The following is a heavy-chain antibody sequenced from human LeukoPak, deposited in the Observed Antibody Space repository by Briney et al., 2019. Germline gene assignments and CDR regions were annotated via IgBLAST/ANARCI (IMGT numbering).Heavy chain of an antibody. CDR3: ARVGGYDYVWGSYRDLDP. J-gene: IGHJ5*02. V-gene: IGHV4-39*01. D-gene: IGHD3-16*02. CDR1: GGSISSSSYY. CDR2: IYYSGST. Sequence: SETLSLTCTVSGGSISSSSYYWGWIRQPPGKGLEWIGSIYYSGSTYYNPSLKSRVTISVDTSKNQFSLKLSSVTAADTAVYYCARVGGYDYVWGSYRDLDPWGQGTLVTVFS.